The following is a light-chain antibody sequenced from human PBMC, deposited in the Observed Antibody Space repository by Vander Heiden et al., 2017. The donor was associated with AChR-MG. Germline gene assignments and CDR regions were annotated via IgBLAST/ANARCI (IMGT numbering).Light chain of an antibody. V-gene: IGKV4-1*01. J-gene: IGKJ3*01. Sequence: DIVMTPSPDSLAVSLGETATLTCKSSQSVLYSHNNKNFLAWYQQKPGQPPKLLIYWASTRETGVPDRFSGSGSGTDFTLTISSLQAEDVAVYYCQQYYSTPRTFGPGTKVDIK. CDR1: QSVLYSHNNKNF. CDR2: WAS. CDR3: QQYYSTPRT.